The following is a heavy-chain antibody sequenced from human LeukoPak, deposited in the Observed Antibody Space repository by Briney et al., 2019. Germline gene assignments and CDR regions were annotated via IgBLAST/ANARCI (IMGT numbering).Heavy chain of an antibody. V-gene: IGHV4-34*01. Sequence: PSETLSLTCAVSGGSFSVYYWSWIRQPPGKGLEWIGEINHSGSTNYNPSLKSRVTISVDTSKNQFSLKLSSVTAADTAVYYCARGRSQKDYWGQGTLVTVSS. CDR3: ARGRSQKDY. J-gene: IGHJ4*02. CDR1: GGSFSVYY. CDR2: INHSGST.